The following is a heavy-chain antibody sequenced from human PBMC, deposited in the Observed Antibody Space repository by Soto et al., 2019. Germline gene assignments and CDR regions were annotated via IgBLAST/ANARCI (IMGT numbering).Heavy chain of an antibody. CDR2: ISSRGTT. J-gene: IGHJ5*01. Sequence: PSESLSLPCPVSGCSITSSYWSWIRQPAGKGLEWIGRISSRGTTTYNPSLESRITMSVDTSNNQFSMQLTSMTAADTAVYYCARSLGAFGDSWGQGTPVTVSS. CDR1: GCSITSSY. CDR3: ARSLGAFGDS. D-gene: IGHD3-16*02. V-gene: IGHV4-4*07.